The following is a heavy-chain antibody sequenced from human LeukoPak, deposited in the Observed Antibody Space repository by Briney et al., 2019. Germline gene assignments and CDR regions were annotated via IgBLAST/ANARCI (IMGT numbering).Heavy chain of an antibody. CDR3: ATDRGPYVGIANNWLDR. CDR2: SNGSPGST. V-gene: IGHV3-23*01. J-gene: IGHJ5*02. CDR1: RLTFRLYA. Sequence: GRSLRLSCAATRLTFRLYAMNWDSQSQGKRLDWVSGSNGSPGSTFYADSVKGRFTISRDNSENTVYLQMNGLRAEYTAVYYCATDRGPYVGIANNWLDRWGQGTLVTVSS. D-gene: IGHD3-10*02.